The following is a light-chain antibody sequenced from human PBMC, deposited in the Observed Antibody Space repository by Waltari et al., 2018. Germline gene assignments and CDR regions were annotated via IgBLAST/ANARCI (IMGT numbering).Light chain of an antibody. V-gene: IGLV1-47*01. J-gene: IGLJ1*01. CDR3: AAWDDSLSGHFV. Sequence: QSVLTQPPSASGTPGQSVTISCSGSLSNIGATFVDWYQQVPGTAPKILIYRNDQRPSGVPDRFSASKSGTSASLAISGLRSEDEADYFCAAWDDSLSGHFVFGTGTKVIV. CDR2: RND. CDR1: LSNIGATF.